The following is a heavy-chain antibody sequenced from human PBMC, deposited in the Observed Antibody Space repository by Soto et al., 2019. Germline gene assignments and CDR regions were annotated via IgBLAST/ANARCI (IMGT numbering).Heavy chain of an antibody. Sequence: SETLSLTCTVSGGSISSGDYYWSWIRQPPGKGLEWIGYIYYSGSTNYNPSLKSRVTISVDTSKNQFSLKLSSVTAADTAVYYCARERTIFGVPRGAFDIWGQGTMVTVSS. J-gene: IGHJ3*02. CDR3: ARERTIFGVPRGAFDI. CDR1: GGSISSGDYY. V-gene: IGHV4-61*08. D-gene: IGHD3-3*01. CDR2: IYYSGST.